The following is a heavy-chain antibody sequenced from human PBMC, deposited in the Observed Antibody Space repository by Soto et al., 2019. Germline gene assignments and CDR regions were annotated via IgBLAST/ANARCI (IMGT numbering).Heavy chain of an antibody. J-gene: IGHJ4*02. CDR1: GFTFSNFG. CDR2: IWHDGKEK. Sequence: QVQVVESGGGVVQPGRSLKLSCAASGFTFSNFGMHWVRQAPGEGLEWVAVIWHDGKEKYYADSAKGRSTISRDNSKNTLYLQMNSLRAEDTAVYYCARDPGQDEAMDYWGQGTLVTVSS. CDR3: ARDPGQDEAMDY. V-gene: IGHV3-33*01.